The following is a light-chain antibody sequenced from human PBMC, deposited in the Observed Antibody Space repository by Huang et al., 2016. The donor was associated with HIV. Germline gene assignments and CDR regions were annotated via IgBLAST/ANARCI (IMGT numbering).Light chain of an antibody. CDR2: TAA. Sequence: DIQMTQSPSSVSASVGDRVTITCRASQGISSWLAWYQQKPGKAPNLLIYTAASLQSGVPSRFSGSGCGTEFTLTIRGLQPEDFATYYCQQANSFPRTFGQGTKVEIK. V-gene: IGKV1-12*01. CDR1: QGISSW. CDR3: QQANSFPRT. J-gene: IGKJ1*01.